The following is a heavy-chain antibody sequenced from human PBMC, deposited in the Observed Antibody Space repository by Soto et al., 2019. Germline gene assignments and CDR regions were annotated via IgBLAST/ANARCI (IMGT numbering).Heavy chain of an antibody. J-gene: IGHJ6*02. Sequence: SVKVSCKASGGTFSSYDISWVRQDPGQGLEWMGGIIPIFGTANYAQKFQGRVTITADESTSTAYMELSSLRSEDTAVYYCARGRIPASYYGMDVWGQGTTVTVSS. CDR1: GGTFSSYD. CDR2: IIPIFGTA. CDR3: ARGRIPASYYGMDV. V-gene: IGHV1-69*13. D-gene: IGHD2-2*01.